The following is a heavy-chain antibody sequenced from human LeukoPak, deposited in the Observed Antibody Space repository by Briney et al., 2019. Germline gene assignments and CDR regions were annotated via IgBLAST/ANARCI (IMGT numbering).Heavy chain of an antibody. Sequence: SETLSLTCTVSGGSNSSYYWSWIRQAAGKGLEWIGRIYTSGSTNYNPSLKSRVTMSVDMSKSQFSLNLTSVTAADTAVYYCARETGSSRWFDPWGQGTLVTVSS. CDR2: IYTSGST. J-gene: IGHJ5*02. CDR3: ARETGSSRWFDP. D-gene: IGHD1-26*01. V-gene: IGHV4-4*07. CDR1: GGSNSSYY.